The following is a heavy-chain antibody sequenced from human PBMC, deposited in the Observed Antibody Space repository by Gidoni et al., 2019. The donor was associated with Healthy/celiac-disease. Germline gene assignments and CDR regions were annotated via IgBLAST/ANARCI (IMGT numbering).Heavy chain of an antibody. D-gene: IGHD2-2*02. CDR2: ISGSGGST. J-gene: IGHJ4*02. V-gene: IGHV3-23*01. CDR3: AKDGGYCSSTSCYTLGVYGY. Sequence: EVQLLESGGGLVQPGGSLRLSCAASVFTFSSYAMSWVRQAPGKGLEWVSAISGSGGSTYYADSVKGRFTISRDNSKNTLYLQMNSLRAEDTAVYYCAKDGGYCSSTSCYTLGVYGYWGQGTLVTVSS. CDR1: VFTFSSYA.